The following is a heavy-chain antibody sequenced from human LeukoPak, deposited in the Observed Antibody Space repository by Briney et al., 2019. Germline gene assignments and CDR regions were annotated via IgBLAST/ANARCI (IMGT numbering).Heavy chain of an antibody. CDR1: GDSITSSDYC. CDR2: IYHSGST. D-gene: IGHD2/OR15-2a*01. Sequence: SETLSLTCTVSGDSITSSDYCWGWIRQPPGKGLEWIASIYHSGSTYYNPSLKSRVTISVDTSKNHFSLRLSSVSAADTAVYHCARHVPHENGNKRGFEHWGQGTLVTVSS. CDR3: ARHVPHENGNKRGFEH. J-gene: IGHJ4*02. V-gene: IGHV4-39*01.